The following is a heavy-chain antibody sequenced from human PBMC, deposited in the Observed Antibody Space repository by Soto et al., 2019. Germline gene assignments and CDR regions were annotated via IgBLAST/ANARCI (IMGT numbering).Heavy chain of an antibody. CDR2: INHLETT. CDR3: ARGGGFDSFDY. D-gene: IGHD3-10*01. V-gene: IGHV4-30-2*01. Sequence: SETLSLTCTVSGASITYGAYSWSWIRQTPGKGLEWIGYINHLETTFYNPSFESRLTLSIDRTKNQFSLNLKSMSAADRAVDFCARGGGFDSFDYCGQGLLVTLFS. J-gene: IGHJ4*02. CDR1: GASITYGAYS.